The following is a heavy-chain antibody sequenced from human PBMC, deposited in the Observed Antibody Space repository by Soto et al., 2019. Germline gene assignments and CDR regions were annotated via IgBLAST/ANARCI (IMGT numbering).Heavy chain of an antibody. V-gene: IGHV4-39*01. D-gene: IGHD3-3*01. CDR1: GVSISSTCYF. Sequence: TLSLTCSVSGVSISSTCYFWGWRRQTPGKVLEWSVNIYYSGNTYYSPSPKSRVTISVDSSQSQFSLKLQSVTAVDTAVYFCARFRDFSYWFDPWGQGTQVTVSS. J-gene: IGHJ5*02. CDR3: ARFRDFSYWFDP. CDR2: IYYSGNT.